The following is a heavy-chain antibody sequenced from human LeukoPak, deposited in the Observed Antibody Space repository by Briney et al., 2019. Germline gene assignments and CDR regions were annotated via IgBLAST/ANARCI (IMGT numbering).Heavy chain of an antibody. D-gene: IGHD2-21*02. CDR3: ARDRVVVTATPSYYFDY. Sequence: ASVKVSCKASGYTFTSYYMHWVRQAPGQGLEWMGIINPSGGSTSYAQKFQGRVTMTRDTSTCTVYMELSSLRSEDTAVYYCARDRVVVTATPSYYFDYWGQGTLVTVSS. CDR1: GYTFTSYY. J-gene: IGHJ4*02. CDR2: INPSGGST. V-gene: IGHV1-46*01.